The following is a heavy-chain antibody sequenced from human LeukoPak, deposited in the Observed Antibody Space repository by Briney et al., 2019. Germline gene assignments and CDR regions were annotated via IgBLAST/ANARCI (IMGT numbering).Heavy chain of an antibody. D-gene: IGHD2-2*01. Sequence: GASVKVSCKASGYTFTSYFMHWVRQAPGQRLEWMGIINPSGGGTTYPQKFQGRVTMTGDTSTSTVYMELSSLRSEDTAVYYCARGVVAGALIYWGQGTPVTVSS. CDR2: INPSGGGT. CDR1: GYTFTSYF. CDR3: ARGVVAGALIY. V-gene: IGHV1-46*01. J-gene: IGHJ4*02.